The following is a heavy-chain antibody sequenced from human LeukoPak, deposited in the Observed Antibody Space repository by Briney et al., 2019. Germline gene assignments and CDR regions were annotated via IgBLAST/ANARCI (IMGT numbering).Heavy chain of an antibody. CDR1: GGSISSYY. V-gene: IGHV4-59*08. CDR2: IYYSGST. CDR3: AAIGSDVDTAMSTDY. D-gene: IGHD5-18*01. Sequence: SETLSLTCTVSGGSISSYYWSWIRQPPGKGLEWLGYIYYSGSTNYNPSLKSRVTISVDTSKNQFSLKLSSVTAADTAVYYCAAIGSDVDTAMSTDYWGQGTLVTVSS. J-gene: IGHJ4*02.